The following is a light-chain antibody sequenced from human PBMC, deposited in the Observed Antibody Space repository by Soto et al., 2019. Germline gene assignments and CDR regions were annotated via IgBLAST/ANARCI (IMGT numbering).Light chain of an antibody. CDR3: QQYGSSLLYT. CDR2: KAS. V-gene: IGKV1-5*03. Sequence: DIQMTQSPSTLSASVGDRVTITCRASQSISSWLAWYQQKPGKAPKLLIYKASTLQSGVPSRFSGSGSGTEFTLTISRLEPEDFAVYYCQQYGSSLLYTFGQGTKLEIK. CDR1: QSISSW. J-gene: IGKJ2*01.